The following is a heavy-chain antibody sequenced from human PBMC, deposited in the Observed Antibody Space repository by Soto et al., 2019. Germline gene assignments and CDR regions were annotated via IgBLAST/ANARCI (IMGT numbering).Heavy chain of an antibody. CDR3: ARDLIAAARDYYFHGMDV. Sequence: ASVKVSCKASGYSFTSCAMHWVRQAPGQRLEWMGWINVGNGNTKYSQKFQGRVTITRDTSASTAYMELSSLRSEDTAVYYCARDLIAAARDYYFHGMDVWGQGTTVTVSS. V-gene: IGHV1-3*01. CDR1: GYSFTSCA. J-gene: IGHJ6*02. CDR2: INVGNGNT. D-gene: IGHD6-13*01.